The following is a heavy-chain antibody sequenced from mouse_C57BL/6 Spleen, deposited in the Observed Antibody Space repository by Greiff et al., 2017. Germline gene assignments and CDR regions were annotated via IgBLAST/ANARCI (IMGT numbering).Heavy chain of an antibody. Sequence: VQLQESGAELMKPGASVKLSCKATGYTFTGYWIAWVKQGPGHGLEWIGEIFPGGGSTNYPETFKGRSTFSGDTSSNTAYLQLSSLTTEDTAIYYCARYRLGGDYWGQGTSVTVSS. V-gene: IGHV1-9*01. CDR1: GYTFTGYW. CDR2: IFPGGGST. CDR3: ARYRLGGDY. D-gene: IGHD2-4*01. J-gene: IGHJ4*01.